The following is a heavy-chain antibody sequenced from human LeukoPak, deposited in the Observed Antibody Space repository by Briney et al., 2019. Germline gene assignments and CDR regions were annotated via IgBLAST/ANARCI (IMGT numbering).Heavy chain of an antibody. V-gene: IGHV4-39*01. J-gene: IGHJ2*01. CDR2: IYYSGST. CDR3: ARQRGGGYWYFDL. CDR1: DGSISSSSYY. Sequence: SETLSLTCTVSDGSISSSSYYWGWIRQPPGKGLVWIGNIYYSGSTYYNPSLKSRVTISVDTSKNHFSLKLSSVTAADTAVYYCARQRGGGYWYFDLWGRGTLGTVSS.